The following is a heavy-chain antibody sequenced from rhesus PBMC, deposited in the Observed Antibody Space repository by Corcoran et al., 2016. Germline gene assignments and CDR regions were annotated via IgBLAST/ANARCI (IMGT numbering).Heavy chain of an antibody. CDR2: IYGSSGST. CDR1: GGSISGYYY. Sequence: QVQLQQWGEGLVKPSETLSLTCAVYGGSISGYYYWSWIRQPPRKGLEWIGYIYGSSGSTNYTPALKNRVTISKDASKNQFSLKLSAVTAADTAVYYCARGALWGAFDFLGQGLRVTVSS. D-gene: IGHD3-22*01. V-gene: IGHV4-73*01. CDR3: ARGALWGAFDF. J-gene: IGHJ3*01.